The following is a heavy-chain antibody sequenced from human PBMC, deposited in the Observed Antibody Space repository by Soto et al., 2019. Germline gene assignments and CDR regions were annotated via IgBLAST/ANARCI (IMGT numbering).Heavy chain of an antibody. D-gene: IGHD5-18*01. Sequence: EVQLVESGGGLVKPGGSLRLSCAASGFTFSSYSMNWVRQAPGKGLEWVSSISSSSSYIYYADSVKGRFTISRDNAKNSLYLQMNSLGAEDTAVYYWARDEGGCGYSYCSTFDYWGQGTLVTVSS. CDR1: GFTFSSYS. CDR3: ARDEGGCGYSYCSTFDY. CDR2: ISSSSSYI. J-gene: IGHJ4*02. V-gene: IGHV3-21*01.